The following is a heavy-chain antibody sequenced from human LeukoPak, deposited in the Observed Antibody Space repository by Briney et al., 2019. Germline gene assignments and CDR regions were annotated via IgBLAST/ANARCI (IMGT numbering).Heavy chain of an antibody. Sequence: GGSLRLSCAASGFASSSYGMHWVRQAPGKGLEWVAVISYDGSNKYYADSVKGRFTISRDNSKNTLYLQMDSLRAEDTAVYYCAKYYDSSGWRGVFDYWGQGTLVTVSS. J-gene: IGHJ4*02. V-gene: IGHV3-30*18. CDR2: ISYDGSNK. D-gene: IGHD3-22*01. CDR1: GFASSSYG. CDR3: AKYYDSSGWRGVFDY.